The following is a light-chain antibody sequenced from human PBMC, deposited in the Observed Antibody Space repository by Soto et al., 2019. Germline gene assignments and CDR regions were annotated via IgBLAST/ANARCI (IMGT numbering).Light chain of an antibody. Sequence: DIQMTQSPSSLSASVGDRVTITCRASQSISIYLNWYQQKPGKAPKLLIYSASSLQSGVPSRFSGSGSGTHFTLTISSLQPEDFATYYCQQTSSALPWAFGQGTKVEIK. V-gene: IGKV1-39*01. CDR1: QSISIY. CDR2: SAS. J-gene: IGKJ1*01. CDR3: QQTSSALPWA.